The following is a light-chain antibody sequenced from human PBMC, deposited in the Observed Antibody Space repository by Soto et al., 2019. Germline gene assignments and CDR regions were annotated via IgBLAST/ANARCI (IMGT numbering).Light chain of an antibody. CDR3: QQYGSSPWT. J-gene: IGKJ1*01. CDR1: QSVSSSY. Sequence: IVLTQSPGTLSLAPGERAILSCRASQSVSSSYLAWYQQKPGQAPRPLIYGASSRAIGIPDRFSGSGSGTDFTLTISRLEPEDFAVYYCQQYGSSPWTFGQGTKVDIK. CDR2: GAS. V-gene: IGKV3-20*01.